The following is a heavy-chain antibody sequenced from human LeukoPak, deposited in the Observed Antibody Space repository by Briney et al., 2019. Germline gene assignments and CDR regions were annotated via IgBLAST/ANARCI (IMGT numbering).Heavy chain of an antibody. J-gene: IGHJ4*02. CDR1: GGTFSSYA. V-gene: IGHV1-2*02. CDR3: ARVGTVVTTFDY. Sequence: ASVKVSCKASGGTFSSYAISWVRQAPGQGLEWMGWINPNSGGTNYAQKFQGRVTMTRDTSISTAYMELSRLRSDDTAVYYCARVGTVVTTFDYWGQGTLVTVSS. CDR2: INPNSGGT. D-gene: IGHD4-23*01.